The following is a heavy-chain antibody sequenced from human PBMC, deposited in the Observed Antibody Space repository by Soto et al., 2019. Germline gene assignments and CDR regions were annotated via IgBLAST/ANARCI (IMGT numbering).Heavy chain of an antibody. V-gene: IGHV1-69*13. J-gene: IGHJ6*02. CDR2: IIPIFGTA. D-gene: IGHD3-22*01. CDR1: GDTFSSYA. Sequence: SVKVSCKASGDTFSSYAISWVRQAPGQGLEWMGGIIPIFGTANYAQKFQGRVTITADESTSTAYMELSSLRSEDTAVYYCARDGSGYRSRASPMDVWGQGTTVTAP. CDR3: ARDGSGYRSRASPMDV.